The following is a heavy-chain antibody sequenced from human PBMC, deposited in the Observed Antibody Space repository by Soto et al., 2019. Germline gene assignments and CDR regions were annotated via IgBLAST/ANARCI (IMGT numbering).Heavy chain of an antibody. CDR2: IYPGDSDT. V-gene: IGHV5-51*01. D-gene: IGHD3-10*01. Sequence: GESLKISCKGSGYSFTTYWIAWVRQMPGKGLEWVGVIYPGDSDTRYSPSFEGHVTISVDKSVGTAFLQWNSLKASDNAMYYCARHSTSAPKDYWGQGTLVTVSS. J-gene: IGHJ4*01. CDR1: GYSFTTYW. CDR3: ARHSTSAPKDY.